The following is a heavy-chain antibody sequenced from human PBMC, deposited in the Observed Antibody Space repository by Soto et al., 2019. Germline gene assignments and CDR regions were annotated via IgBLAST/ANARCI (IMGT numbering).Heavy chain of an antibody. CDR2: ISSSSSYI. CDR3: ARDFVGLVVAETTRVSSPFDY. V-gene: IGHV3-21*01. CDR1: GFTFSSYS. D-gene: IGHD6-25*01. J-gene: IGHJ4*02. Sequence: EVQLVESGGGLVKPGGSLRLSCAASGFTFSSYSMNWVRQAPGKGLEWVSSISSSSSYIYYADSVKGRFTISRDNAKNSLYLQMNSLRVEDAALYYCARDFVGLVVAETTRVSSPFDYWGQGTLVTVSS.